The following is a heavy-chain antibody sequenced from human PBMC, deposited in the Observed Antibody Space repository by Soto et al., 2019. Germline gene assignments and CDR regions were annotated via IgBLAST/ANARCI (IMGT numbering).Heavy chain of an antibody. CDR3: ARDRNRAYCSGGSCYSSYYYYYYGMDV. J-gene: IGHJ6*02. Sequence: QVQLVESGGGVVQPGRSLRLSCAASGFTFSSYAMHWVRQAPGKGLEWVAVISYDGSNKYYADSVKGRFTISRDNSKNTLYLQMNSLRAEDTAVYYCARDRNRAYCSGGSCYSSYYYYYYGMDVWGQGTTVTVSS. CDR2: ISYDGSNK. V-gene: IGHV3-30-3*01. CDR1: GFTFSSYA. D-gene: IGHD2-15*01.